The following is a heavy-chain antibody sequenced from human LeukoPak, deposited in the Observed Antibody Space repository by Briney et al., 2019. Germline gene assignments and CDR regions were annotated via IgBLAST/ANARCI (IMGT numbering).Heavy chain of an antibody. CDR1: GFTFSSHS. V-gene: IGHV3-7*01. CDR2: IGLDGAQK. CDR3: ARWRGLQSEFDC. J-gene: IGHJ4*02. Sequence: GGALRLSCAASGFTFSSHSMGGVRQAPGKGLECVATIGLDGAQKDFVDSVKGRFTLSRDNAKNSLFLEMNRLRVEVTAVYYCARWRGLQSEFDCWGQGALVTVSS. D-gene: IGHD5-24*01.